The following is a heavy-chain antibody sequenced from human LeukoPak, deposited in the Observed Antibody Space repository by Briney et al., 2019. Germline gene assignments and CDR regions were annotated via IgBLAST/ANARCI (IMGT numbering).Heavy chain of an antibody. CDR2: IRYDGSND. D-gene: IGHD3-3*01. V-gene: IGHV3-30*02. Sequence: GGSLRLSCAASGFTFSTYGMHWVRQPPGKGLEWVAFIRYDGSNDYYADSVRGRFSISRDNSKNTLYLQRSSLTPEDTAVYYCAKDLFTEWLPMDVWGKGTTVTVSS. CDR1: GFTFSTYG. J-gene: IGHJ6*03. CDR3: AKDLFTEWLPMDV.